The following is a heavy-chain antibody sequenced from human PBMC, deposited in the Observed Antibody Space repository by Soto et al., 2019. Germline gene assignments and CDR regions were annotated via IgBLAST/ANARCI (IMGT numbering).Heavy chain of an antibody. CDR3: ARGVGSGSYYNQYNWFDP. Sequence: GASVKVSCKASGYTFTSYYMHWVRQAPGQGLEWMGIINPSGGSTSYAQKFQGRVTMTRDTSTSTAYMELRSLRSDDTAVYYCARGVGSGSYYNQYNWFDPWGQGTLVTVSS. D-gene: IGHD3-10*01. CDR1: GYTFTSYY. J-gene: IGHJ5*02. V-gene: IGHV1-46*01. CDR2: INPSGGST.